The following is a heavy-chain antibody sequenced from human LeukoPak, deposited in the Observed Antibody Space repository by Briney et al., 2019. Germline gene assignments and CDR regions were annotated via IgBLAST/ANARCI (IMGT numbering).Heavy chain of an antibody. J-gene: IGHJ6*02. CDR3: AAASNYYDRSNYYSYAMDV. CDR1: GFTFTTSA. CDR2: IVVGSGST. V-gene: IGHV1-58*01. D-gene: IGHD3-22*01. Sequence: GASVKVSCKASGFTFTTSAVQWVRQARGQRLEWIGWIVVGSGSTNYAQKFQESVTITRDMSTSTVYMDLSSQRSEDTAMYYCAAASNYYDRSNYYSYAMDVWGQGTTVTVSS.